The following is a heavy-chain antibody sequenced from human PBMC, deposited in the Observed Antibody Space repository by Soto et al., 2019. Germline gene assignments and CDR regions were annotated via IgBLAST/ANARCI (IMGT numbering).Heavy chain of an antibody. D-gene: IGHD3-10*01. V-gene: IGHV3-7*03. CDR3: ITTTRDTPFDY. Sequence: EVQLVESGGDLVQPGGSLRLSCVASGFTFTNYWMTWVRQVPGKGLEWVANIKQDGSDKQYVDSVQGRFSISRDNAKNSAYLQMNSLRVEDTAVYYSITTTRDTPFDYWGQGTLVTVSS. J-gene: IGHJ4*02. CDR1: GFTFTNYW. CDR2: IKQDGSDK.